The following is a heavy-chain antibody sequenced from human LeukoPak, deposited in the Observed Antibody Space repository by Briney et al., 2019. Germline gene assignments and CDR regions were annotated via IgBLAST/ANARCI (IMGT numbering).Heavy chain of an antibody. D-gene: IGHD3-22*01. CDR2: MFYSGTT. Sequence: SETLSLTCTVSGVSITTYYWNWVRQPPGKGLEWIGHMFYSGTTSYNPSLKSRVTISVDTSKNQFSLKLSSVTAADTAVYYCAREDYYDSLDYWGQGTLVTVSS. CDR3: AREDYYDSLDY. J-gene: IGHJ4*02. CDR1: GVSITTYY. V-gene: IGHV4-59*12.